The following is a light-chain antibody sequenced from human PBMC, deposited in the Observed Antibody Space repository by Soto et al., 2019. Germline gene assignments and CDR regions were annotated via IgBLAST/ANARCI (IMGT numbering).Light chain of an antibody. Sequence: EIGLTQSPATLSLSPGERATLSCRASQSVSSYLAWYQQKPGQAPRLLIYDASNRATGIPARFSGSGSGTDFTLTISRLEPEDFAVYFCQRYGSSPLITFGQGTRLEI. CDR2: DAS. CDR3: QRYGSSPLIT. J-gene: IGKJ5*01. CDR1: QSVSSY. V-gene: IGKV3-11*01.